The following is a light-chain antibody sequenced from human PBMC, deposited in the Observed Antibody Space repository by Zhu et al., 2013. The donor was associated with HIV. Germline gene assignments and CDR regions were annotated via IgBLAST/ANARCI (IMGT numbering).Light chain of an antibody. Sequence: QSALTQPASVSGSPGQSITISCTGTSSDVGSYNLVSWYQQHPGKAPKLMIYEDSKRPSGVSNRFSGSKSGNTASLTISGLQAEDEADYYCSSYTINTLQLFGGGTKVTVL. J-gene: IGLJ3*02. V-gene: IGLV2-14*02. CDR1: SSDVGSYNL. CDR3: SSYTINTLQL. CDR2: EDS.